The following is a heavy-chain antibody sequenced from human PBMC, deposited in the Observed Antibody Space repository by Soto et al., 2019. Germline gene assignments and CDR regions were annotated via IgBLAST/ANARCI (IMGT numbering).Heavy chain of an antibody. CDR3: ARVHVMVVAGSTFDY. J-gene: IGHJ4*01. V-gene: IGHV1-18*01. Sequence: GASVKVSCKASGYIFTDYGITWVRQAPGEGLEWMGWISSYNGNTNYAQKVQGRVTISVDTSNNQFSLKLTSVTAADTAVYYCARVHVMVVAGSTFDYWGHGTLVTVSS. CDR1: GYIFTDYG. CDR2: ISSYNGNT. D-gene: IGHD6-19*01.